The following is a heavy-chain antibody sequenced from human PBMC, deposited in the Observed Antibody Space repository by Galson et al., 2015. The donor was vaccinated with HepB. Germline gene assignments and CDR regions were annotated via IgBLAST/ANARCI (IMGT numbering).Heavy chain of an antibody. V-gene: IGHV1-46*02. CDR3: ARVSLGFGSQLLDY. CDR2: INPSGRST. CDR1: GYTFNTYN. Sequence: SVRLSCTASGYTFNTYNMHWVRQAPGQGLEWVGMINPSGRSTSYAQKFQGRVTITRAKSTSTVYLQLSSLRSDDTAVYYCARVSLGFGSQLLDYWGQGTLVTVSS. J-gene: IGHJ4*02. D-gene: IGHD3-3*01.